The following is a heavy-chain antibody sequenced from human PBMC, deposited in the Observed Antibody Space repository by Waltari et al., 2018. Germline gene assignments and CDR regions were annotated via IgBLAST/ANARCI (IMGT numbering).Heavy chain of an antibody. CDR1: GFTFSSYA. CDR3: ARGPRATTYFDH. D-gene: IGHD5-12*01. CDR2: ISPSGTST. J-gene: IGHJ4*02. Sequence: EVQLVESGGGLVQPGGSLRLSCAASGFTFSSYAMSWVRQAPGKGREWVSGISPSGTSTYYADSVEGRFTISRDNSKNTLYLQLDSPRAEDTAVYFCARGPRATTYFDHWGQGTLVTVSS. V-gene: IGHV3-23*04.